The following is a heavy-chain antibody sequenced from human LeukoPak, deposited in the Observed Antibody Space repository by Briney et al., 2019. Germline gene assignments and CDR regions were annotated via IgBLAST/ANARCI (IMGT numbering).Heavy chain of an antibody. CDR3: AKDRSWLSPDN. D-gene: IGHD3-22*01. J-gene: IGHJ4*02. V-gene: IGHV3-66*01. Sequence: GGSLRLSCAASGFTVSSNYMSWVRQAPGKGLEWVSIIHSGGSTYYADSVEGRFTIPRDNSKNTLYLQMNSLRVEDTAMYYCAKDRSWLSPDNWGQGTLVTVSS. CDR2: IHSGGST. CDR1: GFTVSSNY.